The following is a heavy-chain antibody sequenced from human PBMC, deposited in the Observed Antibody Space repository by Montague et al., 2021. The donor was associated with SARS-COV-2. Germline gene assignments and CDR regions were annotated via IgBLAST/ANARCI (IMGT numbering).Heavy chain of an antibody. CDR2: IYYTGNT. CDR3: ARDRGRYFDSGSYNWLDS. CDR1: GGSISPYY. Sequence: SETLSLTCTVSGGSISPYYWTWIRQPPGKGLEWIGYIYYTGNTKYKPSLKSRVTTSVDTSKNQFSRNLKSVTAADTAVYYCARDRGRYFDSGSYNWLDSWGQGTVVTVSS. D-gene: IGHD3-10*01. V-gene: IGHV4-59*01. J-gene: IGHJ5*01.